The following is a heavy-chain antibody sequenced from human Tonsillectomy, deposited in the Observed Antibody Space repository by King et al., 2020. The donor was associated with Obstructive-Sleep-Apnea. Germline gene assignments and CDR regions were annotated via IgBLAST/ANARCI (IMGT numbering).Heavy chain of an antibody. D-gene: IGHD4-17*01. CDR1: GGSIINTNW. Sequence: VQLQESGPGLVKPSGTLSLTCAVSGGSIINTNWWTWVRQPPGKGLEFIGQIYHSGTTNYNPSLRSRVTISLDKSKNQFSLKLRFVTAADTAVYYCARTTYGDYAHDYWGQGTLVTVSS. CDR2: IYHSGTT. V-gene: IGHV4-4*02. CDR3: ARTTYGDYAHDY. J-gene: IGHJ4*02.